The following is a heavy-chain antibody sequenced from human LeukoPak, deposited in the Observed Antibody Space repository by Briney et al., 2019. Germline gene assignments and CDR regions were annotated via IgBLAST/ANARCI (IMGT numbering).Heavy chain of an antibody. Sequence: GASVKVSCKASGYTFTSSGISWVRQAPGQGLEWMGWISAYNGNTNYAQKLQGRVTMTTDTSTSTAYMELRSLRSDDTAVYYCAREASYYYDSSGSDYWGQGTLVTVSS. CDR3: AREASYYYDSSGSDY. J-gene: IGHJ4*02. CDR2: ISAYNGNT. CDR1: GYTFTSSG. D-gene: IGHD3-22*01. V-gene: IGHV1-18*01.